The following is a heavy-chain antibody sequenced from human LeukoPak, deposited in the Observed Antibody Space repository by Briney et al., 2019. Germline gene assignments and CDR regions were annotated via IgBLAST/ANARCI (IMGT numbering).Heavy chain of an antibody. CDR3: ARSDSYTWFDP. D-gene: IGHD2-21*01. CDR1: GYTFTNFY. CDR2: INPDNGVT. J-gene: IGHJ5*02. V-gene: IGHV1-2*02. Sequence: GASVKVSCKASGYTFTNFYIHWMRQAPGQGLEWTGWINPDNGVTDYAQKFQGRVTMTRDTSISAVYVELSRLRSDDTAVYYCARSDSYTWFDPWGQGTLVTVSS.